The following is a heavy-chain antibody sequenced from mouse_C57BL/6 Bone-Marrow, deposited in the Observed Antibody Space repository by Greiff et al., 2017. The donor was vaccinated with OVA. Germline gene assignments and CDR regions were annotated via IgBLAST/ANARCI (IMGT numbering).Heavy chain of an antibody. V-gene: IGHV1-5*01. CDR2: IYPGNSDT. CDR3: FYYGNRGGIYAMDY. CDR1: GYTFTSYW. Sequence: EVMLVESGTVLARPGASVKMSCKTSGYTFTSYWMHWVKQRPGQGLEWIGAIYPGNSDTSYNQKFKGKAKLTAVTSASTAYMELSSLTNEDSAVYYCFYYGNRGGIYAMDYWGQGTSVTVSS. J-gene: IGHJ4*01. D-gene: IGHD2-1*01.